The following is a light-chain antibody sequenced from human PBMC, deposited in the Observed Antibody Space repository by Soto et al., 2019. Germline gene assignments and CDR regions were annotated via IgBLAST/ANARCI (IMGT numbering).Light chain of an antibody. CDR3: QQYKVYPYT. J-gene: IGKJ2*01. Sequence: DIQMTQSPSTLPASIGDRVTITCRASQSINGRLAWYQKKPGRPPKLLIYDVSFLESGVPSRFSGSGSGTDFNLTISSLRPDDFATFYCQQYKVYPYTFGQGTRLDIQ. V-gene: IGKV1-5*01. CDR1: QSINGR. CDR2: DVS.